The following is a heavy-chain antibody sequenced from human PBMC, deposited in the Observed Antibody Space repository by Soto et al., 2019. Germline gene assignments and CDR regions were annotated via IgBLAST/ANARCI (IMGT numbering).Heavy chain of an antibody. V-gene: IGHV1-69*02. CDR3: ASSLSPRSIDY. Sequence: SVKVSCKASGGTFSSYTISWVRQAPGQGLEWMGRIIPILGIANYAQKFQGRVTITADKSTSTAYMELSSLRSEDTAVYYCASSLSPRSIDYWGQGTLVTVSS. CDR2: IIPILGIA. J-gene: IGHJ4*02. D-gene: IGHD6-13*01. CDR1: GGTFSSYT.